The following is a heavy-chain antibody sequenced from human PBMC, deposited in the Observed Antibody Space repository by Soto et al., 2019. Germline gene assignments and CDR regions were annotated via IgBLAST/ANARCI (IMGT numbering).Heavy chain of an antibody. CDR2: VYYSGTT. D-gene: IGHD3-9*01. CDR1: NGSISTYY. J-gene: IGHJ5*02. V-gene: IGHV4-59*01. CDR3: VRDYLLTGFDT. Sequence: PSETLSLTCTVSNGSISTYYWTWVRQPPGKGLEWIGYVYYSGTTNYNPSLKSRVGVSIDTSKNQFSLELKSVTAADTATYYCVRDYLLTGFDTWGQGTLVTVS.